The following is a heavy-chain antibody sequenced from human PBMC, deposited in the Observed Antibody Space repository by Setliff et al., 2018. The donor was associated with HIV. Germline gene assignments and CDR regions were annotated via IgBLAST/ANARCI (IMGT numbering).Heavy chain of an antibody. CDR2: IYHGGST. CDR1: GDSINSGDYY. D-gene: IGHD6-13*01. Sequence: PSETLSLTCTVSGDSINSGDYYWSWIRQPPGKGLEWIGYIYHGGSTHYNPSLNSRVAFSVDTSKNQFSLKLYSVTVADTAFYYCARADSSSWFFATFDIWGQGTMVTVSS. CDR3: ARADSSSWFFATFDI. V-gene: IGHV4-30-4*01. J-gene: IGHJ3*02.